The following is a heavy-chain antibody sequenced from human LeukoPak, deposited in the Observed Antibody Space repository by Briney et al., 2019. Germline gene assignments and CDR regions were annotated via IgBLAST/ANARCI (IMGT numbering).Heavy chain of an antibody. Sequence: PGGSLRLSCAASGFTFSGYAMSWVRQAPGKGLEWVSVISGSGGSTYYADSVKGRFIISRDNSKSTLYLQMNSLRAEDTAVYYCAKGRELFRRDTYFNFWGQGTLVTVSS. CDR2: ISGSGGST. CDR3: AKGRELFRRDTYFNF. CDR1: GFTFSGYA. V-gene: IGHV3-23*01. D-gene: IGHD3-10*01. J-gene: IGHJ4*02.